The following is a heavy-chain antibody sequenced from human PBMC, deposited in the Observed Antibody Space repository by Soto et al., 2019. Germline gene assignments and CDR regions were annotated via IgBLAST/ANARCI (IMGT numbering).Heavy chain of an antibody. CDR2: IFGSGGGI. Sequence: GGSMRISCEASGFTFSVYTMTWVRQVPGKGLQWVSGIFGSGGGIQYADSVRGRFTVSRDNSKNTLYLQMDSLRAEDTAVYYCAKDLIANNDIWEPFDMWGQGTEVTVSS. V-gene: IGHV3-23*01. CDR1: GFTFSVYT. D-gene: IGHD1-26*01. CDR3: AKDLIANNDIWEPFDM. J-gene: IGHJ3*02.